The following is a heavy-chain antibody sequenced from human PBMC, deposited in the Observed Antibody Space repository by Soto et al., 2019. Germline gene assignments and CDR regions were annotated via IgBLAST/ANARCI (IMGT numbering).Heavy chain of an antibody. CDR2: IYHSGST. CDR1: GGSISSSNW. D-gene: IGHD1-26*01. V-gene: IGHV4-4*02. J-gene: IGHJ6*02. CDR3: PRVSGSFCYGMGV. Sequence: QVQLQESGPGLVKPSGTLSLTCAVSGGSISSSNWWSWVRQPPGKGLGWIGEIYHSGSTNYNPSLTSRVTISVAEPKSQFALRLSSVTAGETAVDYGPRVSGSFCYGMGVWGQGTTGTVSS.